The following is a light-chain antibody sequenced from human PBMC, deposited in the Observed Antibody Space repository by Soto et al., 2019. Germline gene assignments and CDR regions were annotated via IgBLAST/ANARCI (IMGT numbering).Light chain of an antibody. Sequence: QSALTQPASVSGSPGQSITISCTGTSSDVGGYNYVSWYQQHPGIAPKLMISEVSNRPSGASNRFSGSKSGNTAALTISGLQAEDEAYYYCSSYTSSSTLVFGGGTKLTVL. CDR1: SSDVGGYNY. CDR2: EVS. CDR3: SSYTSSSTLV. V-gene: IGLV2-14*01. J-gene: IGLJ2*01.